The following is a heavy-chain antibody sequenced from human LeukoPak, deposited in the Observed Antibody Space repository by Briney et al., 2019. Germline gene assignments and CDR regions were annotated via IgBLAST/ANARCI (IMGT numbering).Heavy chain of an antibody. V-gene: IGHV3-30-3*01. D-gene: IGHD3/OR15-3a*01. J-gene: IGHJ4*02. Sequence: PGGSLRLSCAASGFTFSSYAMHCVRQAPGKGLEWVAVVSFDGDNKYYADSVKGRFTISRDNSQNTLYLQLNSLRAEDTAVYYCARDWTLNYWGQGTLVTVSS. CDR1: GFTFSSYA. CDR3: ARDWTLNY. CDR2: VSFDGDNK.